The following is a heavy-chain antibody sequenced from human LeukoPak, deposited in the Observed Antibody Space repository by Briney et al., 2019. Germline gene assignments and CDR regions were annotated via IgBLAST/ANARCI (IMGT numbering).Heavy chain of an antibody. V-gene: IGHV3-7*03. J-gene: IGHJ6*02. CDR3: ARGGGLDV. CDR1: GFTFSSYW. D-gene: IGHD3-16*01. CDR2: INHNGNAN. Sequence: GGSLRLSCAASGFTFSSYWMNWARQAPGKGLEGVAGINHNGNANYYLDSVKGRFTITRDNAKNSLYLQMSNLRAEDTAVYFCARGGGLDVWGQGATVTVSS.